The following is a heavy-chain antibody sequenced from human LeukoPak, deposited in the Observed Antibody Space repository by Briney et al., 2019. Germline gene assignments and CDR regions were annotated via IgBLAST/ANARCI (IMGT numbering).Heavy chain of an antibody. CDR2: IKQDGSEK. CDR1: GFTFSSYW. D-gene: IGHD2-21*02. V-gene: IGHV3-7*01. Sequence: GGSLRLSCAASGFTFSSYWMSWVRQAPGKGLEWVANIKQDGSEKYYVDSVKGRFTISRDNAKNSLYLQMNSLRAEDTAVYYCARDPIYCGGDCPFDYWGQGTLVTVSS. CDR3: ARDPIYCGGDCPFDY. J-gene: IGHJ4*02.